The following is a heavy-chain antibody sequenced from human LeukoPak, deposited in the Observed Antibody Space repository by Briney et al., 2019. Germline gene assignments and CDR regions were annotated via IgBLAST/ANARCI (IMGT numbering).Heavy chain of an antibody. CDR3: SIAYLWRGYFVEYFDY. Sequence: GGSLRLSCAASGFTFSDYYMSWIRQAPGKGLEWVSSISSSSSYIYYADSVKGRFTISRDNAKNSLYLQMNSLRAEDTAVYYCSIAYLWRGYFVEYFDYWGQGTLVTVSS. D-gene: IGHD3-3*01. J-gene: IGHJ4*02. CDR1: GFTFSDYY. CDR2: ISSSSSYI. V-gene: IGHV3-11*06.